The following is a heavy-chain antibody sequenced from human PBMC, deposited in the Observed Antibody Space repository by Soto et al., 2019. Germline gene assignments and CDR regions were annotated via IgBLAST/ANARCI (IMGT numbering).Heavy chain of an antibody. CDR1: GGTFSNYA. Sequence: QVQLVQSGAEVKKPGSSVKVSCKASGGTFSNYAISWVRQAPGQGLEWMGGIIPLFGTANFAQRFQGRVTITADESTSTAYMELSSLRSDDTAVYYCARDRSVFLSSVPNYYYAMDVWGHGTTVTVSS. CDR2: IIPLFGTA. D-gene: IGHD3-3*01. CDR3: ARDRSVFLSSVPNYYYAMDV. J-gene: IGHJ6*02. V-gene: IGHV1-69*12.